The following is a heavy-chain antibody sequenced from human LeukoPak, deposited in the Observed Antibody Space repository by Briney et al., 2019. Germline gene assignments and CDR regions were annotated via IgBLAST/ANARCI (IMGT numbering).Heavy chain of an antibody. V-gene: IGHV7-4-1*02. CDR3: AECRGYSYGPNNYCYMDV. CDR1: GYTFSTYA. D-gene: IGHD5-18*01. Sequence: ASVKASCKASGYTFSTYAMSWVRQAPGQGLEWMGWINTKTGKPTHAQGFARRFVFSLDTSVSTAYLQITSLKAEDTAVYYCAECRGYSYGPNNYCYMDVWGTGTTVTVSS. CDR2: INTKTGKP. J-gene: IGHJ6*03.